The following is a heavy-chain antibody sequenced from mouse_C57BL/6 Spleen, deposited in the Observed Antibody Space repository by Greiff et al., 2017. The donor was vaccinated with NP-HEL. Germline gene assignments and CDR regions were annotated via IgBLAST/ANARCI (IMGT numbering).Heavy chain of an antibody. CDR1: GYTFTSYW. D-gene: IGHD1-1*01. CDR3: ARYSSPWYFDV. V-gene: IGHV1-69*01. J-gene: IGHJ1*03. CDR2: IDPSDSYT. Sequence: QVQLQQPGAELVMPGASVKLSCKASGYTFTSYWMHWVKQRPGQGLEWIGEIDPSDSYTNYNQKFKGKSTLTVDKSSSTAYMQLSSLTSEDSAVYYCARYSSPWYFDVWGTGTTVTVSS.